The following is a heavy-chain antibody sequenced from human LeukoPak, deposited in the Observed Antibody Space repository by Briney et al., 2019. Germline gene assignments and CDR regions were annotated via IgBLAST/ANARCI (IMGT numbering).Heavy chain of an antibody. D-gene: IGHD6-19*01. CDR2: IYYSGST. J-gene: IGHJ5*02. CDR1: GGSISSSSYY. Sequence: SETLSLTCTVSGGSISSSSYYWGWIRQPPGKGLEWIGSIYYSGSTYYNPSLKSRVTISVDKSKNQFSLKLSSVTAADTAVYYCASLGIAVAGTFSASPYPPWGQGTLVTVSS. V-gene: IGHV4-39*07. CDR3: ASLGIAVAGTFSASPYPP.